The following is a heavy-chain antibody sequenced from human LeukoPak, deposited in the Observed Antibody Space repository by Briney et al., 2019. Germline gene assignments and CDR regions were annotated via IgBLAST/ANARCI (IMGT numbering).Heavy chain of an antibody. CDR2: IHPKSGDT. Sequence: ASVKVSCKASGYTFTGYYLHWVRQAPGQGLEWMGWIHPKSGDTHYAQKFLGRATLTRDTSTTIVYMELKWLTSDDTAVYYCSRGSGISFGGIDYWGQGTLVTVSS. D-gene: IGHD3-16*01. J-gene: IGHJ4*02. CDR1: GYTFTGYY. CDR3: SRGSGISFGGIDY. V-gene: IGHV1-2*02.